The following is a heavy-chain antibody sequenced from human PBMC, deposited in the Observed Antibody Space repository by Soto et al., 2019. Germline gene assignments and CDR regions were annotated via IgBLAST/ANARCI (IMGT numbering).Heavy chain of an antibody. V-gene: IGHV3-30*18. D-gene: IGHD2-21*02. CDR1: GFTFSSYG. CDR2: ISYDGSNK. Sequence: HPGGSLRLSCAASGFTFSSYGMHWVRQAPGKGLEWVAVISYDGSNKYYADSVKGRFTISRDNSKNTLYLQMNSLRAEETAVYYCAKDDIVVVTAMWASVGFDYWGQGTLVTGSS. J-gene: IGHJ4*02. CDR3: AKDDIVVVTAMWASVGFDY.